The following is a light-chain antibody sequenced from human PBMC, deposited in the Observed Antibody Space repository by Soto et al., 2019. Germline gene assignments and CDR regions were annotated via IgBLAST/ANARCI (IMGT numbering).Light chain of an antibody. J-gene: IGKJ1*01. CDR3: QQYSDSPPT. Sequence: IVLTQSPGTLSLSPGDRATLSCRASQRVSARYLAWFHQKPGQAPRLLIFGASARATGIPDRFSGSGFGTDFTLTIDRLEPEDFAMYYCQQYSDSPPTFGQGTKLEIK. CDR1: QRVSARY. CDR2: GAS. V-gene: IGKV3-20*01.